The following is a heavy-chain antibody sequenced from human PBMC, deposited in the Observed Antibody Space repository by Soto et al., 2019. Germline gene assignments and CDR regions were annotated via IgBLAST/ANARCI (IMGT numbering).Heavy chain of an antibody. CDR3: AKDSQDGSGSYSYFDY. D-gene: IGHD3-10*01. CDR1: GFTFSTYA. V-gene: IGHV3-23*01. J-gene: IGHJ4*02. Sequence: EVQLLESGGGLVQPGGSLRLSCAASGFTFSTYAMSWVRQAPGKGLEWVSGISGSGGSTYYGDSVKGRFTISRDNSKNTLYLQMNSLRAEDTAVYYCAKDSQDGSGSYSYFDYWGQGTLVTVSS. CDR2: ISGSGGST.